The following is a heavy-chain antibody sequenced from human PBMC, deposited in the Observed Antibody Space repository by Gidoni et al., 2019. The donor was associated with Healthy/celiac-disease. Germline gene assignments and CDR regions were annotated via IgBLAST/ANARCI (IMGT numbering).Heavy chain of an antibody. Sequence: EVQLVESGGGVVRPGGSLRLSCAASGFTFDDYGLGWVRQAPGKGMEWVSGINGNGGSTGYADSVKGRFTISRDNAKNSLYLQMNSLRAEDTALYYCARADIVVVPAARGSGYYYGMDVWGQGTTVTVSS. V-gene: IGHV3-20*04. CDR3: ARADIVVVPAARGSGYYYGMDV. J-gene: IGHJ6*02. D-gene: IGHD2-2*01. CDR2: INGNGGST. CDR1: GFTFDDYG.